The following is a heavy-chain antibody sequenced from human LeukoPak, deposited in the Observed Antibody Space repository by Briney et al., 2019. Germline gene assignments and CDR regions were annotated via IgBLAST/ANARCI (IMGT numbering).Heavy chain of an antibody. V-gene: IGHV3-21*01. CDR2: ITRSSGNM. D-gene: IGHD5-18*01. Sequence: GGSLRLSCAASGFTFSTYNMNWVRQAPGKGLEWVSSITRSSGNMYYADSVKGRFTISRDNAKDSLYLQMNSLRAEDTAVYYCARRGYTYGYDYWGQGTLVTVSS. CDR3: ARRGYTYGYDY. J-gene: IGHJ4*02. CDR1: GFTFSTYN.